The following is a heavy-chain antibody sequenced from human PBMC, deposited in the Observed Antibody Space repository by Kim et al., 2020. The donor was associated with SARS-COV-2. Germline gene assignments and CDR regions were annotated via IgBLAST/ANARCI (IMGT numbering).Heavy chain of an antibody. CDR3: AKGTVAGTGAWDY. CDR2: ISGSGGST. CDR1: GFTFSSYA. J-gene: IGHJ4*02. D-gene: IGHD6-19*01. Sequence: GGSLRLSCAASGFTFSSYAMSWVRQAPGKGLEWVAAISGSGGSTYYADSVKGRFTISRDNSKNPLYPQMNSLRAEDTAVYYCAKGTVAGTGAWDYWGQGTLVTVSS. V-gene: IGHV3-23*01.